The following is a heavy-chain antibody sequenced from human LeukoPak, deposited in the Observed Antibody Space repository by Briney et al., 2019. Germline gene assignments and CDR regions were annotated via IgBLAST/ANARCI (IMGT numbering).Heavy chain of an antibody. CDR2: INHSGST. D-gene: IGHD3-16*02. V-gene: IGHV4-39*07. J-gene: IGHJ4*02. Sequence: SETLSLTCTVSGGSISSSSYYWSWIRQPPGKGLEWIGEINHSGSTNYNPSLKSRVTISVDTSKNQFSLKLSSVTAADTAVYYCARTPYYDYVWGSYRPTDGWYFDYWGQGTLVTVSS. CDR1: GGSISSSSYY. CDR3: ARTPYYDYVWGSYRPTDGWYFDY.